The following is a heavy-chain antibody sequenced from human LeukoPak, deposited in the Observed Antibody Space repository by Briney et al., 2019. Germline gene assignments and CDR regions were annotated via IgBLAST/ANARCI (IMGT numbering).Heavy chain of an antibody. CDR2: ISSSSSYI. V-gene: IGHV3-21*04. D-gene: IGHD2-21*02. CDR1: GFTFSSYS. CDR3: ARGSCGGDCYPNFAFDY. Sequence: PGGSLRLSCAASGFTFSSYSMNWVRQAPGKGLEWVSSISSSSSYIYYADSVKGRFTVSRDNSKNTLYLQMNSLRAEDTAVYYCARGSCGGDCYPNFAFDYWGQGTLVTVSS. J-gene: IGHJ4*02.